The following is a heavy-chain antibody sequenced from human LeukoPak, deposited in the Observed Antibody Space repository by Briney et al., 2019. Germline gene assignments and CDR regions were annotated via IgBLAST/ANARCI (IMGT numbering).Heavy chain of an antibody. D-gene: IGHD3-22*01. CDR1: AYSISSGYY. J-gene: IGHJ4*02. CDR3: ARADYYDSSGYYFDY. Sequence: SETLSLTCTVSAYSISSGYYWGWIRQAPGKGLEWIGSICHSGNTYYNPSLKSRVTISVDTSKNQFSLKLSSVTAADTAVYYCARADYYDSSGYYFDYWGQGTLVTVSS. CDR2: ICHSGNT. V-gene: IGHV4-38-2*02.